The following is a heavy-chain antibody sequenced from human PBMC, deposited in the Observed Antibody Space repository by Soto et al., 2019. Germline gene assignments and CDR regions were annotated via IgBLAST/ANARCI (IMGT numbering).Heavy chain of an antibody. J-gene: IGHJ3*02. CDR3: TRHLRARGIVHDVFDI. CDR2: ISNSGEDT. V-gene: IGHV3-11*06. Sequence: QVRLVESGGGLVKPGGSVRLSCAASGFSLSDYYMTWIRQAPGKGLEWVSRISNSGEDTNYADSVQGRFTISRDNGENSLYLQMTSLRAEDTAVYYCTRHLRARGIVHDVFDIWGQGTMVTVSS. CDR1: GFSLSDYY. D-gene: IGHD2-8*01.